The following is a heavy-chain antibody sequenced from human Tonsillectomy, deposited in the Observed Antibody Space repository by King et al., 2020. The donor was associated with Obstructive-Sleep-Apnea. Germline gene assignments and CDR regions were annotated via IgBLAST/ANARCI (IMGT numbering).Heavy chain of an antibody. J-gene: IGHJ4*02. CDR3: ARVAASAGPPFDH. Sequence: VQLQESGPGLVKPSGTLSLTCAVSGGSISTTNWWSWVRQPPGKGLEGIGEIYQSGITRYNPSLKIGVTTSGDKSKQQFSLSLRSVIAADTAVYYCARVAASAGPPFDHWGQGTLVTVSS. V-gene: IGHV4-4*02. CDR2: IYQSGIT. CDR1: GGSISTTNW. D-gene: IGHD6-6*01.